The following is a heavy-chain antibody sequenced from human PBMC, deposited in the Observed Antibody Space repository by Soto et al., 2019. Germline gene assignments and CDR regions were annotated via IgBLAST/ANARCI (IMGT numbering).Heavy chain of an antibody. CDR1: GGSISSSSFY. V-gene: IGHV4-39*01. CDR2: IYYSAST. D-gene: IGHD6-6*01. Sequence: PSETLSITCPVSGGSISSSSFYWGWIRQPPGKGLEWIANIYYSASTYYNPSLKSRVTISVDTSKNQFSLKLSSVTAADTAVYYWARRNIAAHDFDYWGQGTLVTVSS. CDR3: ARRNIAAHDFDY. J-gene: IGHJ4*02.